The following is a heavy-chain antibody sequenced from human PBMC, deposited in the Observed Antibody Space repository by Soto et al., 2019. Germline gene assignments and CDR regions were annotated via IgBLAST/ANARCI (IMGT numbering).Heavy chain of an antibody. CDR1: GYSFTSYG. CDR3: ARHRFNYYDDTVYYYFDY. Sequence: AAVKVSCKASGYSFTSYGISWVRQAPGQGPEWMGWISGHNGNTNHPQSLQGRVTMTTDTSRNTAYMELRSLRSDDTAVYYCARHRFNYYDDTVYYYFDYWGQGTLVTVSS. CDR2: ISGHNGNT. V-gene: IGHV1-18*04. J-gene: IGHJ4*02. D-gene: IGHD3-22*01.